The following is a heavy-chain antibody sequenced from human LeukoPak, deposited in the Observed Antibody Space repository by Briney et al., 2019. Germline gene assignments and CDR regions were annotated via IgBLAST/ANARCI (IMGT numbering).Heavy chain of an antibody. CDR1: GFTFSSYS. Sequence: GGSLTLSCAASGFTFSSYSMNWVRQAPGKGLEWVSVIYSGGNTYYADSVKGRFTISRDNSKNTVSLQMNSLRDEDTAVYFCAVSRIVGAVDAFDMWGQGT. D-gene: IGHD1-26*01. J-gene: IGHJ3*02. V-gene: IGHV3-66*01. CDR3: AVSRIVGAVDAFDM. CDR2: IYSGGNT.